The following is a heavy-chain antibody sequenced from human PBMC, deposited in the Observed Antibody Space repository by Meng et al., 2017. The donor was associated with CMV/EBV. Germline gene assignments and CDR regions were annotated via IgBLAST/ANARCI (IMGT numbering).Heavy chain of an antibody. V-gene: IGHV1-18*01. CDR3: ARDTGFLYYYGSGPDPENWFDP. D-gene: IGHD3-10*01. CDR1: GYTFTSYG. Sequence: ASVTVSCKASGYTFTSYGISWVRQAPGQGLEWMGWISAYNGNTNYAQKLQGRVTMTTDTSTSTAYMELRGLRSDDTAVYYCARDTGFLYYYGSGPDPENWFDPWGQGTMVTVSS. J-gene: IGHJ5*02. CDR2: ISAYNGNT.